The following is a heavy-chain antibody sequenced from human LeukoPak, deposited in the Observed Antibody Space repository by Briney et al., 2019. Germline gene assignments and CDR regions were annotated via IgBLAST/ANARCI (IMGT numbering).Heavy chain of an antibody. CDR3: ATNAGPAPHDAFDI. V-gene: IGHV4-4*08. D-gene: IGHD2-2*01. CDR1: GGSFSNYY. CDR2: TQSSGIT. Sequence: SETLSLTCAVYGGSFSNYYWSWIRQPPGQGLEWIGYTQSSGITDYNPSLKSRVTISKDTSKNHFSLRLSSVTAADTALYYCATNAGPAPHDAFDIWGQGTMVTVSS. J-gene: IGHJ3*02.